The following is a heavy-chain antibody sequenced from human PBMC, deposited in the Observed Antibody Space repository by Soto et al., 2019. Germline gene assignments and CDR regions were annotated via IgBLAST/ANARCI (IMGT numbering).Heavy chain of an antibody. CDR2: IYPGDSDT. Sequence: LGESLKISCKGSGYSFTSYWIGWVRQMPGKGLEWMGIIYPGDSDTRYSPSFQGQVTISADKSISTAYLQWSSLKASDTAMYYCARRGAMFPAYYYGMDVWGQGTTLTVYS. CDR3: ARRGAMFPAYYYGMDV. D-gene: IGHD3-10*02. CDR1: GYSFTSYW. V-gene: IGHV5-51*01. J-gene: IGHJ6*02.